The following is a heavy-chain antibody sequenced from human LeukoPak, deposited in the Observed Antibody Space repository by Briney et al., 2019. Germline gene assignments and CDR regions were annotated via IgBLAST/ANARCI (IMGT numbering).Heavy chain of an antibody. CDR3: AELGITMIGGV. Sequence: GGSLRLSCAASGFNFNTYWMSWVRQAPGKGLEWVSYISSSGSTIYYADSVEGRFTISRDNAKNSPYLQMNSLRAEDTAVYYCAELGITMIGGVWGKGTTVTISS. CDR1: GFNFNTYW. D-gene: IGHD3-10*02. CDR2: ISSSGSTI. V-gene: IGHV3-48*04. J-gene: IGHJ6*04.